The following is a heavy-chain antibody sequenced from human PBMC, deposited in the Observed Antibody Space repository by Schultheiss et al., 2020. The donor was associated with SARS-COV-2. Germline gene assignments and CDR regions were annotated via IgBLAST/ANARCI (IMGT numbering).Heavy chain of an antibody. CDR3: ATSDGTFQH. Sequence: GGSLRLSCAASGFTFSSYSMNWVRLAPGKGLEWVSYISSSSSTIYYADSVKGRFTISRDNSKNTLYLQMNSLRAEDTAVYYCATSDGTFQHWGQGTLVTVSS. CDR2: ISSSSSTI. J-gene: IGHJ1*01. D-gene: IGHD1-26*01. V-gene: IGHV3-48*01. CDR1: GFTFSSYS.